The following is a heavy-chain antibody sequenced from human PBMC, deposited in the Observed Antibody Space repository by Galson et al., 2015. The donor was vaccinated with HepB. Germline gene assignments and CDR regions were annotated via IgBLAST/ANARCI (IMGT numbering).Heavy chain of an antibody. Sequence: SLRLSCAASGFTVDDFGLSWVRQPPGKGLEWVSSINWNGDSTAYADSVKGRFTISRDNAKNSLYLQMNSLRAEDTALYYCARDRTAKTGAFDIWGQGTMVTVSS. CDR2: INWNGDST. D-gene: IGHD3-10*01. V-gene: IGHV3-20*04. CDR1: GFTVDDFG. CDR3: ARDRTAKTGAFDI. J-gene: IGHJ3*02.